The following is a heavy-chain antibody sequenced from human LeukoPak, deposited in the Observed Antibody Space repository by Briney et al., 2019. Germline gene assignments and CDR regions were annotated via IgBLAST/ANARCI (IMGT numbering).Heavy chain of an antibody. Sequence: SETLSLTCTVSGGSISSYYWSWIRQPAGKGLEWIGCIYTSGSTNYNPSLKSRVTMSVDTSKNQFSLKLSSVTAADTAVYYCARDGSGSGWSYYFDYWGQGTLVTVSS. D-gene: IGHD6-19*01. CDR3: ARDGSGSGWSYYFDY. CDR1: GGSISSYY. J-gene: IGHJ4*02. V-gene: IGHV4-4*07. CDR2: IYTSGST.